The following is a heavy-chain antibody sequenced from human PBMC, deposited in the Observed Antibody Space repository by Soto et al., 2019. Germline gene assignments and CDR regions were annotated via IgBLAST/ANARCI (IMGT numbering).Heavy chain of an antibody. Sequence: EVQLWESGGGLVQPGGSLRLSCAASGSTFSSYAMSWVRQAPGKGLEWVSVISGSGDSTYYADSVKGRFTISRDNSKNTLYVQMNSLRAEDTAVYYCARELGYCSGGSCYMDGAFDFWGQGRMFTVSS. CDR3: ARELGYCSGGSCYMDGAFDF. CDR1: GSTFSSYA. D-gene: IGHD2-15*01. J-gene: IGHJ3*01. V-gene: IGHV3-23*01. CDR2: ISGSGDST.